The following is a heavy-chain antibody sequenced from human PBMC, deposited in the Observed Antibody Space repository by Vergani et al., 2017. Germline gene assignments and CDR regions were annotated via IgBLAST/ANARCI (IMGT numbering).Heavy chain of an antibody. Sequence: QVQLVQSGAEVKKPGASVQVSCKASGYTFTSYDINWVRQATGQGLEWMGWMNPNSGNTGYAQKFQGRVTMTRNTSISTAYMGLSSLRSEDTAVYYCAGAAYSSSSQGGDYWGQGTLVTVSS. CDR3: AGAAYSSSSQGGDY. D-gene: IGHD6-13*01. CDR2: MNPNSGNT. V-gene: IGHV1-8*01. J-gene: IGHJ4*02. CDR1: GYTFTSYD.